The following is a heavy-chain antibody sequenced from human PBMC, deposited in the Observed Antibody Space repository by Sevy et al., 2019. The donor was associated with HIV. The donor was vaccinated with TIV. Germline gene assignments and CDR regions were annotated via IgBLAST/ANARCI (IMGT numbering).Heavy chain of an antibody. CDR3: ARQGPKELTGIAVAPPGP. D-gene: IGHD6-19*01. CDR1: GYSFTSYW. Sequence: GESLKISCKGSGYSFTSYWIGWVRQMPGKGLEWMGIIYPGDSDTRYSPSFQGQVTISADKSISTAYLQWSSLMASDTAMYYCARQGPKELTGIAVAPPGPWGQGTLVTVSS. CDR2: IYPGDSDT. V-gene: IGHV5-51*01. J-gene: IGHJ4*02.